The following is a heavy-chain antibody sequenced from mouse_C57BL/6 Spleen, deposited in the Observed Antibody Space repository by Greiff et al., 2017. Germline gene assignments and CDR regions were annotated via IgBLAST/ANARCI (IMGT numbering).Heavy chain of an antibody. CDR1: GFTFSDYG. D-gene: IGHD1-1*01. CDR3: ARNYDYGSSYYFDV. V-gene: IGHV5-17*01. J-gene: IGHJ1*03. CDR2: ISSGSSTI. Sequence: EVKLVESGGGLVKPGGSLKLSCAASGFTFSDYGMHWVRQAPEKGLEWVAYISSGSSTIYYADTVKGRFTISRDNAKNTLFLQMTSLRSEDTAMYYCARNYDYGSSYYFDVWGTGTTVTVSS.